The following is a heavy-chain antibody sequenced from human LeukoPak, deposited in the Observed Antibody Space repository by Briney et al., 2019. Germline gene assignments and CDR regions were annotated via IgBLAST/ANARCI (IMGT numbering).Heavy chain of an antibody. J-gene: IGHJ5*02. CDR2: ISGSGSST. V-gene: IGHV3-23*01. D-gene: IGHD6-13*01. CDR1: GFTFSSYA. CDR3: AKQSNMASSWGFDP. Sequence: PGGSLRLSCAASGFTFSSYAMSWVRQAPGKGLGWVSSISGSGSSTYYADSVRGRFTISRDNSKNTLYLQMLSLRAEDTAVYYCAKQSNMASSWGFDPWGQGTLVTVSS.